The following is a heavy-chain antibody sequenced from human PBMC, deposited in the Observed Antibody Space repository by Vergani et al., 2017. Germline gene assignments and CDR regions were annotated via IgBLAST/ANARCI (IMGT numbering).Heavy chain of an antibody. D-gene: IGHD4-17*01. J-gene: IGHJ4*02. CDR3: AKDWRLGGDYEGIDY. V-gene: IGHV3-30*18. CDR2: ISYDGSKK. CDR1: GFTFSSYG. Sequence: QVQLVESGGGVVQPGRSLRLSCAASGFTFSSYGMHWIRQAPGKGLEWGAVISYDGSKKYYADSVKGRFTISRDNSKNTLYLQMNSLRAEDTAVYYCAKDWRLGGDYEGIDYWGQGTLVTVSS.